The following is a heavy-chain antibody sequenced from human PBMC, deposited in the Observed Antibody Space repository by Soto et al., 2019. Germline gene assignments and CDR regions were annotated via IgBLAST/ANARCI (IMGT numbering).Heavy chain of an antibody. CDR3: ARGGYDSSGYSFYYYYYGMDV. CDR1: GGTFSSYA. D-gene: IGHD3-22*01. J-gene: IGHJ6*02. CDR2: IIPIFGTA. Sequence: QVQLVQSGAEVKKPGSSVKVSCKASGGTFSSYAISWVRQAPGQGLEWMGGIIPIFGTANYAQKFQGRVTITADESTSTAYMELRSLRSEDTAVYYCARGGYDSSGYSFYYYYYGMDVWGQGTTVTVSS. V-gene: IGHV1-69*01.